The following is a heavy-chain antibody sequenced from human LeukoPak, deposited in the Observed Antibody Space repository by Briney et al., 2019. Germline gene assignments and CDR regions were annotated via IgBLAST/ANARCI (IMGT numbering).Heavy chain of an antibody. Sequence: SETLSLTCTVSGGSISGSYWSWIRQPPGKGLEWIAYMYNSGSTNYNPSLKSRVTISIDTSKNQFSLKLSSVTAADTAVYYCAKQWLRSAFDIWGQGTMVTVSS. D-gene: IGHD3-22*01. CDR1: GGSISGSY. V-gene: IGHV4-59*08. CDR3: AKQWLRSAFDI. J-gene: IGHJ3*02. CDR2: MYNSGST.